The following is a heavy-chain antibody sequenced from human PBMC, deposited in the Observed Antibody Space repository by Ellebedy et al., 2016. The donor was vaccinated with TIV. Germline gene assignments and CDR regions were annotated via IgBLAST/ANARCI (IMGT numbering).Heavy chain of an antibody. CDR1: GGSISSYY. CDR3: ARDRDDISGYYGMDV. V-gene: IGHV4-59*01. Sequence: SETLSLXCTVSGGSISSYYWSWIRQPPGKGLEWIGYIYYSGSTNYNPSLKSRVTISVDTSKNQFSLKLSSVTAADTAVYYCARDRDDISGYYGMDVWGQGTTVTVSS. D-gene: IGHD3-9*01. CDR2: IYYSGST. J-gene: IGHJ6*02.